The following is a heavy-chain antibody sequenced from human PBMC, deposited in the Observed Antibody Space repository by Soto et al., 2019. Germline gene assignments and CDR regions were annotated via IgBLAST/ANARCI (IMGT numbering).Heavy chain of an antibody. V-gene: IGHV3-23*01. CDR2: ISGHGDST. D-gene: IGHD3-16*01. Sequence: GGSLRLSCAASGFAFTNYVMSWVRQAPGKGLEWVSAISGHGDSTYYADSVKGRFTISRDNSKNTLYLEMSSLRAEETALYHCVKDRCSYANGCLTRGFDLWGQGTLVTVSS. CDR1: GFAFTNYV. CDR3: VKDRCSYANGCLTRGFDL. J-gene: IGHJ4*02.